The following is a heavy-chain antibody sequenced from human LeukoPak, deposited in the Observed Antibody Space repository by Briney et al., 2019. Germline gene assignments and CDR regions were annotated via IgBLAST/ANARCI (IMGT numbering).Heavy chain of an antibody. V-gene: IGHV3-7*01. CDR3: ASEMGTYGYAPFDY. CDR2: VKQDGNEK. J-gene: IGHJ4*02. Sequence: PGGSLRLSCTVSGFTFNSYWMTWVRQAPGKGLEWVANVKQDGNEKNYVDSVKGRFTISRDSAKNSLYLQMNSLRVEDTAVYYCASEMGTYGYAPFDYWGQGTLVTVSS. CDR1: GFTFNSYW. D-gene: IGHD5-18*01.